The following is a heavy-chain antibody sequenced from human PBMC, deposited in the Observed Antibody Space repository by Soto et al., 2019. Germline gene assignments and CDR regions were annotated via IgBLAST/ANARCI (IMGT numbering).Heavy chain of an antibody. D-gene: IGHD2-15*01. V-gene: IGHV4-31*03. Sequence: QVQLQESGPGLVKPSQTLSLTCTVSGGSISSGGYYWSWIRQHPGKGLEWIGYIYYSGSTYYNPSLKCRVTISVDTSKNQFSLKPPSVTAADTAVYYCARYCSGGICYSSHFDYWGQGTLVTVSS. CDR3: ARYCSGGICYSSHFDY. CDR2: IYYSGST. J-gene: IGHJ4*02. CDR1: GGSISSGGYY.